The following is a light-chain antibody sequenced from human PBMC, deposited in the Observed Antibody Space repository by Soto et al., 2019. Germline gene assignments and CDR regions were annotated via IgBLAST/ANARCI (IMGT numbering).Light chain of an antibody. J-gene: IGLJ2*01. CDR2: SNN. CDR1: SSNIGSNT. V-gene: IGLV1-44*01. Sequence: QSVLTQPPSASGTPGQRVTISCSGSSSNIGSNTLNWYQQLPGTAPKLVIYSNNQRPSGVPDRFSVSKSGTSASLAISGLQSEDEADYSCVAWDDSLNGYVGFGGGTTLTVL. CDR3: VAWDDSLNGYVG.